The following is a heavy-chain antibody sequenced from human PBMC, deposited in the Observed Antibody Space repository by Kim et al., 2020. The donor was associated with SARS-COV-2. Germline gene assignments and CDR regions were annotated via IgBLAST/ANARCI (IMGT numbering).Heavy chain of an antibody. Sequence: GGSLRLSCAASGFTFNNYAMSWVRQAPGKGLEWVSGISLNGGPTYYADSVKGRFTISRDNSKDTLYLQMNSLRAEDTAVYYCAKDRVRSWFDPWGQGTLVSVSS. CDR1: GFTFNNYA. D-gene: IGHD2-2*01. CDR3: AKDRVRSWFDP. J-gene: IGHJ5*02. CDR2: ISLNGGPT. V-gene: IGHV3-23*01.